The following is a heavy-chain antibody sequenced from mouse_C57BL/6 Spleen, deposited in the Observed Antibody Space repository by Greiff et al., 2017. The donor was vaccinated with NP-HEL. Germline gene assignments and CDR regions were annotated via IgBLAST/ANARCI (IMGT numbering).Heavy chain of an antibody. CDR3: ARRLGLLAMDY. D-gene: IGHD2-3*01. J-gene: IGHJ4*01. Sequence: VKLQQPGAELVRPGSSVKLSCKASGYTFTSYWMDWVKQRPGQGLEWIGNIYPSDSETHYNQKFKDKATLTVDKSSSTAYMQLSSLTSEDSAVYYCARRLGLLAMDYWGQGTSVTVSS. CDR2: IYPSDSET. CDR1: GYTFTSYW. V-gene: IGHV1-61*01.